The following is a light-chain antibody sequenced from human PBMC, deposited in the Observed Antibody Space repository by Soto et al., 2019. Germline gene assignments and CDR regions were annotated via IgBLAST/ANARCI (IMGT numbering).Light chain of an antibody. Sequence: EIVLTQSPATLSLSPGERATLSCRASQSVSSYLAWYQQKPGQAPRLLIYDASNRAAGIPARFSGSGSGTDFTLTITSLEPEDFAVYYCQQRSNLPPFFTFGPGTKVDIK. CDR2: DAS. CDR3: QQRSNLPPFFT. CDR1: QSVSSY. J-gene: IGKJ3*01. V-gene: IGKV3-11*01.